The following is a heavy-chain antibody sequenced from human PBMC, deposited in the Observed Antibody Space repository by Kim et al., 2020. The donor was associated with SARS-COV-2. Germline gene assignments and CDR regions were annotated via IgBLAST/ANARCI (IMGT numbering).Heavy chain of an antibody. D-gene: IGHD3-16*01. CDR2: ISSNGGST. V-gene: IGHV3-64D*06. J-gene: IGHJ2*01. CDR3: VKPSKDFGWDFDL. CDR1: GFTFSSYA. Sequence: GGSLRLSCSASGFTFSSYAMHWVRQAPGKGLEYVSAISSNGGSTYYADSVKGRFTISRDNSKNTLYLQMSSLRAEDTAVYYCVKPSKDFGWDFDLWGRGTLVTVSS.